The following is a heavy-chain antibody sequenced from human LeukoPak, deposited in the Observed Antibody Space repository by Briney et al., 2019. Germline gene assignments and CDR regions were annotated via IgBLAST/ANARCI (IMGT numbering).Heavy chain of an antibody. J-gene: IGHJ4*02. V-gene: IGHV3-30*18. CDR2: ISYDGSNI. CDR1: GFTFNAYG. CDR3: AKDPDFYY. Sequence: GGSLRLSCATYGFTFNAYGMHWVRQAPAKGLEWVAFISYDGSNIYYGDSVKGRFTISRNNSKNTLYLQMNDLRTEDTAVYYCAKDPDFYYWGQGTLVTVSS.